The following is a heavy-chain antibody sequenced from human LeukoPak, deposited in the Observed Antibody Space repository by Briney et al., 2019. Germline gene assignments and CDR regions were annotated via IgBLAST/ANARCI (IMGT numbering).Heavy chain of an antibody. J-gene: IGHJ6*02. CDR2: INQDGSEK. CDR1: GFTFRTYW. V-gene: IGHV3-7*03. CDR3: VRDMDV. Sequence: PGGSLRLSCAASGFTFRTYWMTWVRQAPGKGLEWVANINQDGSEKNYVDSVKGRFTISRDNAENSLYLQMNSLRVEDTAVYYCVRDMDVWGQGTTVTVSS.